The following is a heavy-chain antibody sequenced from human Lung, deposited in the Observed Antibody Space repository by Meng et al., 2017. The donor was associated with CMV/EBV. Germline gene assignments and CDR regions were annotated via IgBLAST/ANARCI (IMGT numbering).Heavy chain of an antibody. V-gene: IGHV3-69-1*01. CDR2: ISSSYAV. J-gene: IGHJ6*02. Sequence: GXXRLSCAASGFRFSDYYMTWIRQAPGKALEWVSYISSSYAVDYADSLKGRFTISRDNAKNSMYLQMNSLRAEDTAIYYCARVLLDVRGWYYQGMDVWGQGTRVTVS. D-gene: IGHD6-19*01. CDR3: ARVLLDVRGWYYQGMDV. CDR1: GFRFSDYY.